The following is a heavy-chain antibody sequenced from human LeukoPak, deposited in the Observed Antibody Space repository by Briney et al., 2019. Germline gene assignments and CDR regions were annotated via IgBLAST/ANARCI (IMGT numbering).Heavy chain of an antibody. J-gene: IGHJ4*02. CDR2: INSDGSWT. CDR1: GNYW. D-gene: IGHD6-19*01. V-gene: IGHV3-74*01. Sequence: GGSLRLSCAASGNYWMHWVHQAPGKGLVWVSHINSDGSWTSYADSVKGRFTISKDNAKNTVYLQMNSLKTEDTAMYSCTRDLEKNSGWYGCHYFDYWGQGTLVTVSS. CDR3: TRDLEKNSGWYGCHYFDY.